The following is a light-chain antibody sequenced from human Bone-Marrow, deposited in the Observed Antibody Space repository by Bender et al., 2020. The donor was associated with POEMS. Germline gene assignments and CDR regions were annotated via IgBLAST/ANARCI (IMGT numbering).Light chain of an antibody. CDR2: DDS. CDR3: QIWDSSGDHSVV. V-gene: IGLV3-21*02. J-gene: IGLJ2*01. CDR1: NIGSKS. Sequence: SSVLTQPPSVSVAPGQTASITCGGNNIGSKSVHWYQQKPGLAPVLVVYDDSDRPSGIPERFSGSNSGNTATLTISRVEAGDEADYYCQIWDSSGDHSVVFGGGTKLTVL.